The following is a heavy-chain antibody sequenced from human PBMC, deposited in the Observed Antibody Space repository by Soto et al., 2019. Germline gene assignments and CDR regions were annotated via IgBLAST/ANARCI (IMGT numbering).Heavy chain of an antibody. V-gene: IGHV4-59*01. CDR1: GCSISNYY. J-gene: IGHJ4*02. CDR3: ARAVLPATAPFDY. Sequence: SETLSLTCLVSGCSISNYYWSWIRQPPGKGLEWIGYIYYSGSTNYNPSLQSRVTISVDTSKNQFSLKLSSVTAADTAVYYCARAVLPATAPFDYWGQGTLVTVSS. D-gene: IGHD2-2*01. CDR2: IYYSGST.